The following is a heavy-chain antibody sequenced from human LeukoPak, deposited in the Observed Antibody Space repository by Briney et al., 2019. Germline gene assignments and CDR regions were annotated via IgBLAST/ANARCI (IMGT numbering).Heavy chain of an antibody. Sequence: GGSLRLSCAASGFTFSSYAMSWVRQAPGKGLEWVSAISGSGGGTYYADSVKGRFTISRDNSKNTLYLQMNSLRAEDTAVYYCAKDPRIAAAGMLDYWGQGTLVTVSS. V-gene: IGHV3-23*01. CDR2: ISGSGGGT. CDR1: GFTFSSYA. D-gene: IGHD6-13*01. CDR3: AKDPRIAAAGMLDY. J-gene: IGHJ4*02.